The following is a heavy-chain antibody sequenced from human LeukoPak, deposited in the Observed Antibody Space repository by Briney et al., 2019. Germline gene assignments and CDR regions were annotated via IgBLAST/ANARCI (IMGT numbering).Heavy chain of an antibody. Sequence: PGGSLRLSCAASGFTFSSYWVHWVRQAPGKGLVWVSRINTDGSSTNYADSVKGRFTISRDNAKNTLYLQMKSLRAEDTAVYYCARAEDCSSTSCPRAFDIWGQGTMVTVSS. J-gene: IGHJ3*02. CDR3: ARAEDCSSTSCPRAFDI. CDR1: GFTFSSYW. CDR2: INTDGSST. D-gene: IGHD2-2*01. V-gene: IGHV3-74*01.